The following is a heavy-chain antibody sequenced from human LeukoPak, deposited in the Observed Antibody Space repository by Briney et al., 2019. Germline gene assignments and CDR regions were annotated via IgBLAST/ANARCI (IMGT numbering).Heavy chain of an antibody. D-gene: IGHD2-2*01. CDR3: APHPPYCSSTSCPFDY. CDR1: GFTFSSYA. J-gene: IGHJ4*02. V-gene: IGHV3-23*01. CDR2: ISGSGGST. Sequence: GGSLRLSCAASGFTFSSYAMSWVRQAPGKGLEWVSAISGSGGSTYYADSVKGRFTISRDNSKNTLYLQMNSLRAEDTAVYYCAPHPPYCSSTSCPFDYWGQGTLVTVSS.